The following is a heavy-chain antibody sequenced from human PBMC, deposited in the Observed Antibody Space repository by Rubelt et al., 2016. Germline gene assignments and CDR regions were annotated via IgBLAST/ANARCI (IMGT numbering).Heavy chain of an antibody. Sequence: GSSTSYADSVKGRFTISRDNAKNTLYLQMNSLRSEDTAVYYCARERVTPDYYYYGMDVWGQGTTVTVSS. CDR2: GSST. CDR3: ARERVTPDYYYYGMDV. D-gene: IGHD2-21*02. J-gene: IGHJ6*02. V-gene: IGHV3-74*01.